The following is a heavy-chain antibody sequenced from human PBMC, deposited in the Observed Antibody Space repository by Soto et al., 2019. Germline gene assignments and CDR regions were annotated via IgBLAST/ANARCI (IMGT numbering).Heavy chain of an antibody. D-gene: IGHD6-13*01. CDR2: IYYSGST. Sequence: QVQLQESGPGLVKHSETLSLTCTVSGGSISSYYWSWIRQPPGKGLEWIGYIYYSGSTNYNPSLKSRVTISVDTSKNHFYLKLCSVTAADTAVYYCARDHRWQQRFDCWGQGTLVTVSS. CDR3: ARDHRWQQRFDC. J-gene: IGHJ4*02. CDR1: GGSISSYY. V-gene: IGHV4-59*01.